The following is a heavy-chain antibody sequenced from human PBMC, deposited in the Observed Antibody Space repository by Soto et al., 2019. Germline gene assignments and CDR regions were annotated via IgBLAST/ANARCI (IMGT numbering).Heavy chain of an antibody. Sequence: SETLSLTCTVSGGTIRSGGYYWSWIRQHPGKGLEWIGYIYYSGSTYYNPSLKSRVTISVDTSKNQFSLKPSSVTAADTAVYYCARGPTFYGGNSHYAYWGQGTLVTVSS. J-gene: IGHJ4*02. V-gene: IGHV4-31*03. CDR1: GGTIRSGGYY. CDR3: ARGPTFYGGNSHYAY. D-gene: IGHD4-17*01. CDR2: IYYSGST.